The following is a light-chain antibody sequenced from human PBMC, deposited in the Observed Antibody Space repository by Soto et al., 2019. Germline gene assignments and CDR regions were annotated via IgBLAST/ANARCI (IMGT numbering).Light chain of an antibody. CDR1: QTFNNY. CDR2: AAS. V-gene: IGKV1-39*01. CDR3: QQSYSDGHT. J-gene: IGKJ2*01. Sequence: EIQMTQSPSSLSASVGDTATISCRAGQTFNNYLNWYQQKPGQVPKLLIYAASSLPSGVPARFSGCLSGTDFTLTIINVCPEDSATYYCQQSYSDGHTFGQGTKLEI.